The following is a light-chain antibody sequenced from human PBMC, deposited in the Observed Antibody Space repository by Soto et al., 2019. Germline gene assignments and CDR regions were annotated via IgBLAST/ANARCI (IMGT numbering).Light chain of an antibody. CDR1: QDISIY. CDR3: QQHKDYPLT. Sequence: IQLTQSPSSLSASVGDRVTITFLASQDISIYLAWYQQKPGEAPKLLIYAASTLYGGVPSRFSGSGSGTDFALTITSLQAEDFASYYCQQHKDYPLTFGRGTRLEIK. CDR2: AAS. J-gene: IGKJ5*01. V-gene: IGKV1-9*01.